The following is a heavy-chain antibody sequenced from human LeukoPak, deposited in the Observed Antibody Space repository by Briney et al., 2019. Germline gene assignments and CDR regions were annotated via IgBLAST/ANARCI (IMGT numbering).Heavy chain of an antibody. CDR2: IYYSGST. CDR3: ARTYSSSWYLYFDY. CDR1: GGSISGSSYY. J-gene: IGHJ4*02. Sequence: PETLSLTCTVSGGSISGSSYYWGWIRQPPGKGLEWIGSIYYSGSTYYNPSLKSRVTISVDTSKNQFSLKLSSVTAADTAVYYCARTYSSSWYLYFDYWGQGTLVTVSS. D-gene: IGHD6-13*01. V-gene: IGHV4-39*01.